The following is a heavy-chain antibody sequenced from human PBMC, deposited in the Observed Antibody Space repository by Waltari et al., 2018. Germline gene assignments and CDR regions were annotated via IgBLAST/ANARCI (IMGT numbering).Heavy chain of an antibody. D-gene: IGHD2-2*02. V-gene: IGHV1-69*04. CDR2: IIPSLGIA. J-gene: IGHJ6*02. Sequence: QVQLVQSGAEVKKPGSSVKVSCKASGGTFSSYAISWVRQAPGQVLEWMGRIIPSLGIANYVRKFQGRVTITADKSTSTAYMELSSLRSEDTAVYYCARDGEIVVVPAAIDYYYYGMDVWGQGTTVTVSS. CDR3: ARDGEIVVVPAAIDYYYYGMDV. CDR1: GGTFSSYA.